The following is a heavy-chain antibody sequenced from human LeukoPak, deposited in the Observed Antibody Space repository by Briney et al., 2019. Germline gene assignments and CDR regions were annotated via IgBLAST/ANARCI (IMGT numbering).Heavy chain of an antibody. V-gene: IGHV1-18*04. J-gene: IGHJ4*02. D-gene: IGHD3-10*01. CDR1: GYTFTSYG. CDR2: ISAYNGNT. Sequence: ASVKASCKASGYTFTSYGISWVRQAPGQGLEWMGWISAYNGNTNCAQKLQGRVTMTTDTSTSTAYMELRSLRSDDTAVYYCARAYRSTMVRGAKSYFDYWGQGTLVTVSS. CDR3: ARAYRSTMVRGAKSYFDY.